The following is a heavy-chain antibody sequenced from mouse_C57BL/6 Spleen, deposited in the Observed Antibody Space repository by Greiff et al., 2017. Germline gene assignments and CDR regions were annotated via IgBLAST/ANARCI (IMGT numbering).Heavy chain of an antibody. J-gene: IGHJ3*01. D-gene: IGHD3-2*02. CDR2: IDPSDSYT. CDR1: GYTFTSYW. CDR3: ERGERRLGAGFAY. V-gene: IGHV1-59*01. Sequence: QVQLQQSGAELVRPGTSVKLSCKASGYTFTSYWMHWVKQRPGQGLEWIGVIDPSDSYTNYNQKFKGKATLTVDTSSSTAYMELSSLTSEESAVYYGERGERRLGAGFAYWGQGTLVTVSA.